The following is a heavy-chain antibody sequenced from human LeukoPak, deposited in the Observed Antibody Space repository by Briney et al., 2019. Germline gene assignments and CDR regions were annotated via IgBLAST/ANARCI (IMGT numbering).Heavy chain of an antibody. D-gene: IGHD6-6*01. CDR1: GFTFDDYA. CDR3: AXXXXSGIAAPIXXF. CDR2: ISWNSGSI. J-gene: IGHJ1*01. V-gene: IGHV3-9*03. Sequence: GGSLRLSCAASGFTFDDYAMHWVRQAPGKGLEWVSGISWNSGSIGYADSVKSXFTISRDNAKNSLYLQMNSLRAEDMALYYXAXXXXSGIAAPIXXFWGXGTLVXXSS.